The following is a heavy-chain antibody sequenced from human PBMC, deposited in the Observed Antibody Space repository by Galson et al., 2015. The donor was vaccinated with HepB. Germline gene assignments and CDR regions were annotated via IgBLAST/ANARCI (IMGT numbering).Heavy chain of an antibody. Sequence: QPPGKGLEWIGEINHSGSTNYNPSLKSRVTISVDTSKNQFSLKLSSVTAADTAVYYCARYCSSGWSQQGFDIWGQGTMVTVSS. J-gene: IGHJ3*02. CDR3: ARYCSSGWSQQGFDI. CDR2: INHSGST. D-gene: IGHD6-19*01. V-gene: IGHV4-34*01.